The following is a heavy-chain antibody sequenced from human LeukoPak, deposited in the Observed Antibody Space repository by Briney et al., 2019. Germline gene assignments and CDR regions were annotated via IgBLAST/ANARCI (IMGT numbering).Heavy chain of an antibody. J-gene: IGHJ4*02. V-gene: IGHV3-53*04. D-gene: IGHD3-9*01. Sequence: GGSLRLSCAASGFTVSSNYMTWVRQVPGKGLEWVSVIYSTGSTYYADSVQGRFTISRHNSKNTLYLQMNGLRPEDTAIYYCARIYDLLTGYSTFDYWGQGTLVTVSS. CDR1: GFTVSSNY. CDR2: IYSTGST. CDR3: ARIYDLLTGYSTFDY.